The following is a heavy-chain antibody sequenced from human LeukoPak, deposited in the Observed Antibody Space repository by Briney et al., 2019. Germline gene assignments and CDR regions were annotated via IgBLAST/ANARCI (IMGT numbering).Heavy chain of an antibody. D-gene: IGHD3-22*01. Sequence: QTGGSLRLSCAASGFTFSTYWMSWVRQAPGKGLEWVANIKQDGSEKYYVDSVKGRFTISRDNAKNSLYLQMNSLRAEDTAVYYCARDDLGGYYYHFDYWGQGTLVTVSS. CDR3: ARDDLGGYYYHFDY. J-gene: IGHJ4*02. V-gene: IGHV3-7*01. CDR1: GFTFSTYW. CDR2: IKQDGSEK.